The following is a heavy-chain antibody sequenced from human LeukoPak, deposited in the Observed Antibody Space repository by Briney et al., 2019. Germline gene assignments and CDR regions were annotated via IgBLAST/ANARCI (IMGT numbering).Heavy chain of an antibody. Sequence: SETLSLTCAVYGGSFSGYYWSWIRQPPGKGLEWIGEINHSGSTNYNPSLKSRVTISVDTSKNQFSLKLSSVTAADTAVYYCARALAQVCSGTSCRRKKNYYYYYMDVWGKGTTVTVSS. CDR3: ARALAQVCSGTSCRRKKNYYYYYMDV. V-gene: IGHV4-34*01. CDR1: GGSFSGYY. CDR2: INHSGST. D-gene: IGHD2-2*01. J-gene: IGHJ6*03.